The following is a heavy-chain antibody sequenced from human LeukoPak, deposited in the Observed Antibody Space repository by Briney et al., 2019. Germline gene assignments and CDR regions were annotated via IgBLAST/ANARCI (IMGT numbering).Heavy chain of an antibody. CDR1: GYTFTSYG. V-gene: IGHV1-18*01. Sequence: GASVKVSCTASGYTFTSYGISWVRQAPGQGLEWMGWISAYNGNTNYAQKLQGRVTITTDTSTSTAYMELRSLRSDDTAVYYCARELYYYYYMDVWGKGTTVTISS. J-gene: IGHJ6*03. CDR3: ARELYYYYYMDV. CDR2: ISAYNGNT.